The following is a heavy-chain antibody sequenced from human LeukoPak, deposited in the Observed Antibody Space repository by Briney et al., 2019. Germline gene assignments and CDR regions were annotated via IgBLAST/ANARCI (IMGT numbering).Heavy chain of an antibody. CDR1: GFTFSSYW. CDR2: IKQDGSEK. J-gene: IGHJ6*02. Sequence: QTGGSLRLSCAASGFTFSSYWMSWVRQAPGKGLEWVANIKQDGSEKYYVDSVKGRFTISRDNAKNSLYLQMNSLRAEDTALYYCAKGLRYFDWLSGMDVWGQGTTVTVSS. D-gene: IGHD3-9*01. CDR3: AKGLRYFDWLSGMDV. V-gene: IGHV3-7*03.